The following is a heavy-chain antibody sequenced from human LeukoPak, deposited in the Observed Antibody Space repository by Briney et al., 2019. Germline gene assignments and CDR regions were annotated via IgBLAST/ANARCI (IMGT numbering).Heavy chain of an antibody. Sequence: PGGSLRLSCTASGFTFSSYSINWVRQAPGKGLEWVSYISSSSTTIKYADSVQGRFTISRDNAKNSLYLQMDGLGVEDTAVYYCARETGYIVYWGQGTLVTVSS. J-gene: IGHJ4*02. CDR1: GFTFSSYS. CDR2: ISSSSTTI. D-gene: IGHD3-9*01. CDR3: ARETGYIVY. V-gene: IGHV3-48*01.